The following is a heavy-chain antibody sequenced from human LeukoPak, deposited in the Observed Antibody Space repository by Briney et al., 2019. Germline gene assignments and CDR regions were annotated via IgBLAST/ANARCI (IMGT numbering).Heavy chain of an antibody. Sequence: PSETLSLTCAVSGYSISSGYYWGWIRQPPGKGLEWIGSRYHTGSTHYNPSLKSRVTISLDTSKNQFSLKLSSVTAADTAVYYCARGESTVTLDYWGQGTLVTVSS. D-gene: IGHD4-17*01. V-gene: IGHV4-38-2*01. J-gene: IGHJ4*02. CDR2: RYHTGST. CDR1: GYSISSGYY. CDR3: ARGESTVTLDY.